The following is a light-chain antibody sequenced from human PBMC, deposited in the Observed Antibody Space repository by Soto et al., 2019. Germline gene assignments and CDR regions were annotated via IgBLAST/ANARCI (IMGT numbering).Light chain of an antibody. V-gene: IGKV3-15*01. Sequence: EIVMTQSPATLSVSPGERATLSCRASQSVSSNLAWYQQKPGQSPRLLMFGASTRATGVPARFSGSGSGTEFTLTISSLQSEDFVVYYCQQYNNWPPWRFGQGTKV. CDR2: GAS. CDR3: QQYNNWPPWR. CDR1: QSVSSN. J-gene: IGKJ1*01.